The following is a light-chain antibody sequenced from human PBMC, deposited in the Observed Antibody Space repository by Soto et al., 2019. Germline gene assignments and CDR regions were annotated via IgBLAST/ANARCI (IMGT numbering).Light chain of an antibody. CDR2: TAS. CDR1: QDIITW. Sequence: DVQMTQSPSSVTASVGDRVTITCRASQDIITWLAWYQQKPGKAPNLLIYTASNLQSGVPSRFSGSGSGTDFTLTISSLQPEDFATYYCQQSYSTPITFGGGTKVDI. CDR3: QQSYSTPIT. J-gene: IGKJ4*01. V-gene: IGKV1-12*01.